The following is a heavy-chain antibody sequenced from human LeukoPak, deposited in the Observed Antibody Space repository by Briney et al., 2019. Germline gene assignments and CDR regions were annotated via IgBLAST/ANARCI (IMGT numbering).Heavy chain of an antibody. V-gene: IGHV3-30*04. J-gene: IGHJ6*03. CDR1: GFTFRSYA. Sequence: PGRSLRLSCAGSGFTFRSYAMHWVRQAPGKGLEWVATISYDGSETYYADSLKGRFTISRDNAKNSLYLQMNSLRAEDTAVYYCARLYSSSWYGYYYYYMDVWGKGTTVTVSS. D-gene: IGHD6-13*01. CDR2: ISYDGSET. CDR3: ARLYSSSWYGYYYYYMDV.